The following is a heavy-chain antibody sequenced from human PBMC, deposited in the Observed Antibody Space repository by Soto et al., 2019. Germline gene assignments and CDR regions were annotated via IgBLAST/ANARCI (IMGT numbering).Heavy chain of an antibody. D-gene: IGHD2-21*01. V-gene: IGHV4-30-4*01. CDR2: IYYSGSP. CDR3: AREGAAYSSHYYGTDV. J-gene: IGHJ6*02. Sequence: QVQLQESGPGLVKPSQTLSLTCTVSGGSISSADSYWSWIRQSPGKGLEWTGYIYYSGSPYYNPSLESRVTISVDMSENQFSLNLNSVTAADTAVYYCAREGAAYSSHYYGTDVWGQGTTVTVSS. CDR1: GGSISSADSY.